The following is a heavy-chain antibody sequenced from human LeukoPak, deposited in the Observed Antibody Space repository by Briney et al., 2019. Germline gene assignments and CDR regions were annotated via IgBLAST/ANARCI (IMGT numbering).Heavy chain of an antibody. V-gene: IGHV3-33*01. D-gene: IGHD5-24*01. CDR2: IWYDGSNK. CDR1: GFTFSSYG. CDR3: ARVEMATIGDY. Sequence: GRSLRLSCAASGFTFSSYGMHWVRQAPGKGLEWVAVIWYDGSNKYYADSVKGRFTISRDNSKNTLYLQMNSLRVEDTAVYYCARVEMATIGDYWGQGTLVTVSS. J-gene: IGHJ4*02.